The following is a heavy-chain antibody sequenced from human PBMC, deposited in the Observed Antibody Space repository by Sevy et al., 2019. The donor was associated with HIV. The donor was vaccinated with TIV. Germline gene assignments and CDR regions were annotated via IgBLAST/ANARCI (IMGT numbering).Heavy chain of an antibody. D-gene: IGHD7-27*01. CDR2: IDTSGTVG. V-gene: IGHV3-48*02. Sequence: GGSLRLSCAASGFTFSSYHMVWVRQAPGRGLGWVSYIDTSGTVGFYADSVEGRFTISRDNAKNSLWLQMNSLRDGDTAVYFCARASGLGANFLDYWGQGTLVTVSS. J-gene: IGHJ4*02. CDR3: ARASGLGANFLDY. CDR1: GFTFSSYH.